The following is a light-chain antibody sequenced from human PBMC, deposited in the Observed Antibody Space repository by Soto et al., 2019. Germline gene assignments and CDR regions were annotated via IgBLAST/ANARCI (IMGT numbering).Light chain of an antibody. CDR1: QSVLYSSNNKNY. CDR3: QQYYSTPQT. Sequence: DIVMTQSPDSLAVSLGERATINCKSSQSVLYSSNNKNYLAWYQQKPGQPPKLLIYWASTRESGVPDRFSGSGSGTDFTLTISSLQAQDVGVYYCQQYYSTPQTFGRGTKVDI. V-gene: IGKV4-1*01. CDR2: WAS. J-gene: IGKJ1*01.